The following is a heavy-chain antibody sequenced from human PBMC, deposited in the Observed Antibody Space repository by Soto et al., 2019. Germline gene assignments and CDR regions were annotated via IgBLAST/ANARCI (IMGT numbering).Heavy chain of an antibody. J-gene: IGHJ5*02. CDR2: IYYSGRT. D-gene: IGHD4-4*01. CDR3: ATQTTVTTSSWFDP. CDR1: GGSISSGGYY. V-gene: IGHV4-31*03. Sequence: QVQLQESGPGLVKPSQTLSLTCTVSGGSISSGGYYWSWIRQHPGKGLEWIGYIYYSGRTYYNPSLKSRVSISVDTSKSQFCLKLSSVTAADTAVYDCATQTTVTTSSWFDPWGQGTLVTVSS.